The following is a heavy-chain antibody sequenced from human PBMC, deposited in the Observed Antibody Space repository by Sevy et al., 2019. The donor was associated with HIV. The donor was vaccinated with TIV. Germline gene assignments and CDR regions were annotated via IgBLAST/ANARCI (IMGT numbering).Heavy chain of an antibody. CDR3: ARFKGWLIAFDI. D-gene: IGHD3-9*01. CDR2: INSDGSST. CDR1: GFTFSSYW. J-gene: IGHJ3*02. Sequence: GGSLRLSCAASGFTFSSYWMHWVRQAPGKGLVWVSRINSDGSSTSYADSVKGRFTISRDNAKNTLYLQMNSLRAEDTAVYSCARFKGWLIAFDIWGQGTMVTVSS. V-gene: IGHV3-74*01.